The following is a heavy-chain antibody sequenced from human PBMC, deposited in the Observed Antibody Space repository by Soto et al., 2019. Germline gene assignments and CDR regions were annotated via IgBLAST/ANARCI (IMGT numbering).Heavy chain of an antibody. V-gene: IGHV1-46*01. CDR3: AREAFVGADGYYYGMDV. J-gene: IGHJ6*02. CDR1: GYIFTTYY. D-gene: IGHD3-16*01. CDR2: INPATGST. Sequence: ASVKVSCKASGYIFTTYYMHWVRQAPGQGLEWVGIINPATGSTTYPQKFQGRVTLTRDTSTRTVYMDMSSLRSDDTAVYYCAREAFVGADGYYYGMDVWGQGTTVTVSS.